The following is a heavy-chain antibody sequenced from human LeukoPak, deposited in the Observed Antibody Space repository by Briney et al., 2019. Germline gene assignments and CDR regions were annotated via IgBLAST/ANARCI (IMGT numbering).Heavy chain of an antibody. CDR2: INPNSGNT. Sequence: ASVKVSCKASGYTFTSYDINWVRQATGQGLEWMGWINPNSGNTGYAQNFQGRVTMTRNTSISTAYMELSSLRSEDTAVYYCARRGQGYCSSTSCKYYYYYYMDVWGKGTTVTVSS. J-gene: IGHJ6*03. CDR3: ARRGQGYCSSTSCKYYYYYYMDV. D-gene: IGHD2-2*01. CDR1: GYTFTSYD. V-gene: IGHV1-8*01.